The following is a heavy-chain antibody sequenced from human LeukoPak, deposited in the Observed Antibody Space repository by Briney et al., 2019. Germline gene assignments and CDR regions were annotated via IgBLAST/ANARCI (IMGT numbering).Heavy chain of an antibody. CDR1: GFTFSSYA. J-gene: IGHJ5*02. D-gene: IGHD2-2*02. Sequence: GGSLRLSCAASGFTFSSYAMSWVHQAPGKGLEWVSAISGSGGNTYYADSVKGRFTISRDNSKNTLYLQMNSLRAEDTAVYYCAKDLGVVVPAAVQGWFDPWGQGTLVTVSS. V-gene: IGHV3-23*01. CDR3: AKDLGVVVPAAVQGWFDP. CDR2: ISGSGGNT.